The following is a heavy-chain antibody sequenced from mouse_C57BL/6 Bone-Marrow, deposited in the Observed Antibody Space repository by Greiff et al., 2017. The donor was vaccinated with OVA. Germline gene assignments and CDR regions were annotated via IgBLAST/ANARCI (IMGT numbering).Heavy chain of an antibody. D-gene: IGHD1-1*01. CDR3: TGCDHGPAWFAY. Sequence: EVKLMESGGGLVQPGGSMKLSCVASGFTFSNYWMNWVRQSPEKGLEWVAQIRLKSDNYATHYAESVKGRFTISRDDSKSSVYLQMNNLRAEDTGIYYCTGCDHGPAWFAYWGQGTLVTVSA. V-gene: IGHV6-3*01. CDR2: IRLKSDNYAT. CDR1: GFTFSNYW. J-gene: IGHJ3*01.